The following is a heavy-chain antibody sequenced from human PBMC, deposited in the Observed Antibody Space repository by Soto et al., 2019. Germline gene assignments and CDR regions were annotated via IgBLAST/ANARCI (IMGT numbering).Heavy chain of an antibody. CDR2: IYSGGST. V-gene: IGHV3-53*01. CDR1: GFTVSSNY. CDR3: ARDQGGQSGNFIFDH. J-gene: IGHJ4*02. Sequence: GGSLRLSCAASGFTVSSNYMSWVRQAPGKGLEWVSVIYSGGSTYYADSVKGRFTISRDNSKNTLYLQMSSLRADDTAVYYCARDQGGQSGNFIFDHWGQGALVTVSS. D-gene: IGHD1-26*01.